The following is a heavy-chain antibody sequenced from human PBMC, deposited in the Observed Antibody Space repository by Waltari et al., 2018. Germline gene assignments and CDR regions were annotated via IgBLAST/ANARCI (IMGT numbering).Heavy chain of an antibody. CDR2: FYSDCSGT. CDR1: GFTFSSYA. J-gene: IGHJ3*02. CDR3: AKGVGATTSAFEI. D-gene: IGHD1-26*01. Sequence: EVQLLESGGGLVQPGGSLRLSCAASGFTFSSYAMSWVRQAPGKGLEWVLVFYSDCSGTYYADSVKGRFTISRDNSKSTLYLQMNSLRAEDTAVYYCAKGVGATTSAFEIWGQGTMVTVSS. V-gene: IGHV3-23*03.